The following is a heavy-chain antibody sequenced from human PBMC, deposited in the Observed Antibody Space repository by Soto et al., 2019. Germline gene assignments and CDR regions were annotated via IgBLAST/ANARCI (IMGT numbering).Heavy chain of an antibody. CDR3: ARDRLRFLVWSQHGMDV. Sequence: QVQLVQSGAEVKKPGASVKVSCKASGYTFTSYGISWVRQAPGQGLEWMGWISAYNGNTNYAQKLQGRVTMTTDTSTSTAYMELRSLRSDDTAVYYCARDRLRFLVWSQHGMDVWGQGTTVTVSS. D-gene: IGHD3-3*01. CDR1: GYTFTSYG. V-gene: IGHV1-18*01. CDR2: ISAYNGNT. J-gene: IGHJ6*02.